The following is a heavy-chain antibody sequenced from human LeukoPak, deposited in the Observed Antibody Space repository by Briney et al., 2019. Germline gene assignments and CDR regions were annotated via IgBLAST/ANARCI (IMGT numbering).Heavy chain of an antibody. D-gene: IGHD4-17*01. Sequence: PGGSLRLSCAASGFTFSSYWMHWVRQAPGKGLVWVSRINSDGSSTSYADSVKGRFTISRDNAKNTLYLQMNSLRAEDTAVYYCARDFNGDYGLTYYHYYMDVWGKGTTVTVSS. CDR1: GFTFSSYW. CDR2: INSDGSST. CDR3: ARDFNGDYGLTYYHYYMDV. J-gene: IGHJ6*03. V-gene: IGHV3-74*01.